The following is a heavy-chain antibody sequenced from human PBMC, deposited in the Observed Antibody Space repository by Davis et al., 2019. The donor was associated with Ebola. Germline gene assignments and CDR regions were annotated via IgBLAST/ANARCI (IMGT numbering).Heavy chain of an antibody. CDR3: ARGRGTAAAGPLTYMDV. D-gene: IGHD6-13*01. CDR2: IKQDGSEK. CDR1: GFTFSSYW. V-gene: IGHV3-7*04. J-gene: IGHJ6*03. Sequence: GESLKISCAASGFTFSSYWMSWVRQAPGKGLEWVANIKQDGSEKYYVDSVKGRFTISRDNAKNSLYLQMNSLRDEDTAVYYCARGRGTAAAGPLTYMDVWGKGTTVTVSS.